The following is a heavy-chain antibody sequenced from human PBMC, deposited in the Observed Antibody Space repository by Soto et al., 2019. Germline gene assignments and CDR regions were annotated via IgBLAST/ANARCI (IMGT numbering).Heavy chain of an antibody. CDR1: GGSISSGDYY. Sequence: QVQLQESGPGLVKPSQTLSLTCTVSGGSISSGDYYWSWIRQPPGKGLEWIGYIYYSGSTYYNPSLKIRVTISVDASKNQFSLKLSSVTAADTAVYFCARILPGPVSIDYWGQGTLVTVSS. CDR2: IYYSGST. J-gene: IGHJ4*02. CDR3: ARILPGPVSIDY. D-gene: IGHD2-15*01. V-gene: IGHV4-30-4*01.